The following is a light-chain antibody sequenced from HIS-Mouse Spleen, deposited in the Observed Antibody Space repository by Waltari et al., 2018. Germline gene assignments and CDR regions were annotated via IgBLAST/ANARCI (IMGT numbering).Light chain of an antibody. CDR1: SSDAGMYHL. Sequence: QSALTQPASVSGSPGQSITISCTGTSSDAGMYHLVSWYQQHPGKAPKLMIYEGSKRPSGVSNRFSGSKSGNTASLTISGLQAEDEADYYCCSYAGSSTLVFGGGTKLTVL. CDR3: CSYAGSSTLV. CDR2: EGS. J-gene: IGLJ2*01. V-gene: IGLV2-23*01.